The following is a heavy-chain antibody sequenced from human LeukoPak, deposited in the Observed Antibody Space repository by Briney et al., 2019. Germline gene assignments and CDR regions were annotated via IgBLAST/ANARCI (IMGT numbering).Heavy chain of an antibody. D-gene: IGHD3-22*01. V-gene: IGHV3-23*01. CDR1: GFTFSSYA. CDR3: AKDRTSTYYYDSSGFLSPDY. Sequence: GGSLRLSCAASGFTFSSYAMSWVRQPRGKGLEGGSAISGSGGSTYYADSVEGRFTISRDNSKNTLYLQMNSLRAEDTAVYYCAKDRTSTYYYDSSGFLSPDYWGQGTLVTVSS. CDR2: ISGSGGST. J-gene: IGHJ4*02.